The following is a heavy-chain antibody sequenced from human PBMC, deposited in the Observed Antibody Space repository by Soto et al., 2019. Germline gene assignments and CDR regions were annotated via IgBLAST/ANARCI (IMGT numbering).Heavy chain of an antibody. V-gene: IGHV4-39*01. D-gene: IGHD5-18*01. J-gene: IGHJ3*01. CDR3: ARHAAARRADVVAFQV. CDR2: IFYSGNI. Sequence: QLHLQESGPGLVKPSETLSLSCIVSGGSISRSPYSWAWLRQPPGQGLEWLGTIFYSGNIHYSASLQSRASISVDTSKEQFSLKVRSVTAADTAVYYCARHAAARRADVVAFQVWGQGTPVTVSS. CDR1: GGSISRSPYS.